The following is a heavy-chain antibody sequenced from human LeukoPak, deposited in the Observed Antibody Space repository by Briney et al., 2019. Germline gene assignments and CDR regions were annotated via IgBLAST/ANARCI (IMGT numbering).Heavy chain of an antibody. CDR2: INPNSGGT. V-gene: IGHV1-2*02. Sequence: ASVKVSCKASGYTFTGYYMHWVRQAPGQGLEWMGWINPNSGGTNYAQKFQGRVTMTRDTSISTAYMELSSLRSEDTAVYYCARSRGIWSPDAFDIWGQGTMVTVSS. CDR3: ARSRGIWSPDAFDI. J-gene: IGHJ3*02. D-gene: IGHD2/OR15-2a*01. CDR1: GYTFTGYY.